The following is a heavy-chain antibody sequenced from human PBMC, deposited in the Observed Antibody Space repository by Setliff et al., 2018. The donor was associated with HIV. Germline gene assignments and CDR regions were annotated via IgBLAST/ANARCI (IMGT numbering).Heavy chain of an antibody. Sequence: PSETLSLTCTVSGVPTSASTYYWGWIRQPPGKGLEWIGNIYSGGTTYYNSSLRSRVTISVDTSKNQFSLKLNSVTAADTAVYFCARQGLTMLRGVPAPILYYFDYWGQGILVTVSS. CDR1: GVPTSASTYY. V-gene: IGHV4-39*07. CDR2: IYSGGTT. J-gene: IGHJ4*02. CDR3: ARQGLTMLRGVPAPILYYFDY. D-gene: IGHD3-10*01.